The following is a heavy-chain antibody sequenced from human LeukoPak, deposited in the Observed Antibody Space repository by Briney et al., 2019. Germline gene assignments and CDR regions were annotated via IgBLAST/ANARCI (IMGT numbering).Heavy chain of an antibody. D-gene: IGHD1-7*01. V-gene: IGHV4-38-2*02. J-gene: IGHJ4*02. CDR2: LYYRGST. Sequence: SETLSLTCTVSGYSISSGYYWGWIRQPPGKGLEWIGNLYYRGSTSYNPSLKSRVTILVDTSKNQFSLSLNSVTAADAAVYYCTGELPGTTVHYWGQGTLVTVSS. CDR3: TGELPGTTVHY. CDR1: GYSISSGYY.